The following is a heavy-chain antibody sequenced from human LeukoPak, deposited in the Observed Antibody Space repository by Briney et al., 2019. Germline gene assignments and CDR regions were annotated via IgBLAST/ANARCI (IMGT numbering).Heavy chain of an antibody. CDR1: GYTFTSYG. D-gene: IGHD2-15*01. CDR2: ISAYNGNT. J-gene: IGHJ6*02. V-gene: IGHV1-18*01. Sequence: ASVKVSCKASGYTFTSYGISWVRQAPGQGLEGMGWISAYNGNTNYAQKLQGRVTMTTDTSTSTAYMELRSLRSDDTAVYYCARYIVVVVAATPASDYYYGMDVWGQGTTVTVSS. CDR3: ARYIVVVVAATPASDYYYGMDV.